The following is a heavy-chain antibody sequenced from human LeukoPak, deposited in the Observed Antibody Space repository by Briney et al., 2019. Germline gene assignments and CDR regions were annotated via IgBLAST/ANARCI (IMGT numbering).Heavy chain of an antibody. CDR2: ISAYNGNT. CDR1: VYTFTSYG. J-gene: IGHJ5*02. Sequence: ASVKVSCKASVYTFTSYGISWVRQAPGQGLEWMGWISAYNGNTNYAQKLQGRVTMTTDTSTSTAYMELRSLRSDDTAVYYCARVVRITMVRGPNTFDPWGQGTLVTVSS. CDR3: ARVVRITMVRGPNTFDP. D-gene: IGHD3-10*01. V-gene: IGHV1-18*01.